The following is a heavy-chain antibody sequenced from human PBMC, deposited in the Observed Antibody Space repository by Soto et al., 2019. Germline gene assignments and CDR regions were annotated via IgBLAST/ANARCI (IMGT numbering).Heavy chain of an antibody. V-gene: IGHV1-8*01. D-gene: IGHD3-3*01. CDR1: GYTFTSYD. CDR2: MNPNSGNT. CDR3: AREIATKGCDY. J-gene: IGHJ4*02. Sequence: QVQLVQSGAEVKKPGASVKVSCKASGYTFTSYDINWVRQATGQGLEWMGWMNPNSGNTGYAQKFQGRVTMTRNTSLRTAYMERSSLSSDDTAGYYCAREIATKGCDYSCQGTLVTVSS.